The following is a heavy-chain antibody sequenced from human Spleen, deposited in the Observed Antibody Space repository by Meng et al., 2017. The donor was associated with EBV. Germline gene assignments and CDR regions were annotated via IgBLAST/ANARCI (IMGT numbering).Heavy chain of an antibody. V-gene: IGHV7-4-1*02. CDR3: ARELGWYFLF. Sequence: PVVLSGCDLKKPGATVKVSCKASGYTVTNFAMNWVRQAPGQGLGWMGWINTNPGNPTYAQGFTGRFVFSLDTSVSTAYLQISSLKAEDTAVYYCARELGWYFLFWGRGTLVTVSS. CDR1: GYTVTNFA. J-gene: IGHJ2*01. D-gene: IGHD6-6*01. CDR2: INTNPGNP.